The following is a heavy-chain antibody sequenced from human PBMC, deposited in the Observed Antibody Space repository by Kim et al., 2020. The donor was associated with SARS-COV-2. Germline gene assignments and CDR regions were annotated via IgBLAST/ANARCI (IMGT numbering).Heavy chain of an antibody. J-gene: IGHJ5*02. V-gene: IGHV1-2*02. CDR2: INPNSGGT. D-gene: IGHD4-17*01. CDR3: AREPRGTVTTHYGFDP. Sequence: ASVKVSCKASGYTFTGYYMHWVRQAPGQGLEWMGWINPNSGGTNYAQKFQGRVTMTRDTSISTAYMELSRLRSDDTAVYYCAREPRGTVTTHYGFDPWGQGTLVTVSS. CDR1: GYTFTGYY.